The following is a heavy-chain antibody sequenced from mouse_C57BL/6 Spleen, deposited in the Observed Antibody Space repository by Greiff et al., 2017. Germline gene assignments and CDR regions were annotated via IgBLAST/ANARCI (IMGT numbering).Heavy chain of an antibody. CDR1: GYTFTSYW. D-gene: IGHD2-2*01. CDR3: ARGNYGYDDFDY. Sequence: VQLQQPGAELVKPGASVKLSCKASGYTFTSYWMQWVKQRPGQGLEWIGEIDPSDSYTNYNQKFKGKATLTVDTSSSTAYMQLSSLTSEDSAVYYCARGNYGYDDFDYWGQGTTLTVSS. J-gene: IGHJ2*01. V-gene: IGHV1-50*01. CDR2: IDPSDSYT.